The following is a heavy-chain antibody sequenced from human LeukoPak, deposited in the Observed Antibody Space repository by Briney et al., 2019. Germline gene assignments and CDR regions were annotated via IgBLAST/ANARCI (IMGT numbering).Heavy chain of an antibody. CDR1: GDSLSSGDYY. CDR3: ASFRGSFRMYYFDY. V-gene: IGHV4-39*07. CDR2: IYHSGST. D-gene: IGHD1-26*01. J-gene: IGHJ4*02. Sequence: SETLSLTCTVSGDSLSSGDYYWSWIRQPPGKGLEWIGEIYHSGSTNYNPSLKSRVTISVDKSKNQFSLKLSSVTAADTAVYYCASFRGSFRMYYFDYWGQGTLVTVSS.